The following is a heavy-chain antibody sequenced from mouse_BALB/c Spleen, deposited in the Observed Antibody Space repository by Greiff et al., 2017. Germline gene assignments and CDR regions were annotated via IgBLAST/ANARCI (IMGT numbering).Heavy chain of an antibody. V-gene: IGHV1-63*02. CDR2: IYPGGGYT. D-gene: IGHD2-1*01. J-gene: IGHJ3*01. CDR3: ARAALYGNYEGFAD. CDR1: GYTFTNYW. Sequence: QVQLQQSGAELVRPGTSVKISCKASGYTFTNYWLGWVKQRPGHGLEWIGDIYPGGGYTNYNEKFKGKATLTADTSSSTAYMQLSSLTSEDSAVYFCARAALYGNYEGFADWGQGTLVTVSA.